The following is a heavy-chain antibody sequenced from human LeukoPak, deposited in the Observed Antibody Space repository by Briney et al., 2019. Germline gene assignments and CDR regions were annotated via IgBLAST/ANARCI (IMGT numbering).Heavy chain of an antibody. D-gene: IGHD4-17*01. Sequence: PGGSLRLSCAASGFTFSSYAMSWVRQAPGKGLEWVSVIGGSGGSTYYADSVTGRFTISRDNSKNTLYLQMNSLRAEDTAVYYCAKEIYDDSTGGRFQYWGQGTLVTVSS. J-gene: IGHJ1*01. CDR1: GFTFSSYA. CDR2: IGGSGGST. CDR3: AKEIYDDSTGGRFQY. V-gene: IGHV3-23*01.